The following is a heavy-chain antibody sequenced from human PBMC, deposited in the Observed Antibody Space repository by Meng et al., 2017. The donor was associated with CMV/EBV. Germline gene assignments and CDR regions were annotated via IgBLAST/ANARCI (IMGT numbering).Heavy chain of an antibody. Sequence: GESLKISCAASGFTFSSYWMHWVRQAPGKGLVWVSRINSDGSSTSYADSVKGRFTISRDNAKNTLYLQMNSLGAEDTAVYYCARGVYCSSTSCYMPGYFDLWGRGTLVTVSS. D-gene: IGHD2-2*02. J-gene: IGHJ2*01. CDR3: ARGVYCSSTSCYMPGYFDL. CDR2: INSDGSST. CDR1: GFTFSSYW. V-gene: IGHV3-74*01.